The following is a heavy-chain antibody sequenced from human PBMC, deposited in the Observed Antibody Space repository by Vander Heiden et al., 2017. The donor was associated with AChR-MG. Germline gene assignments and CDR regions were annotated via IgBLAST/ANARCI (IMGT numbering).Heavy chain of an antibody. Sequence: QVQLVQSGAEVKKPGASVKVSCKASGYTFTGYYMHWVRQAPGQGLEWMGWINPNSGGTNYAQKFQGRVTMTRDTSISTAYMELSRLRSDDTAVYYCARDRTYSFYYYYGMDVWGQGTTVTVSS. V-gene: IGHV1-2*02. D-gene: IGHD2-15*01. CDR1: GYTFTGYY. CDR3: ARDRTYSFYYYYGMDV. J-gene: IGHJ6*02. CDR2: INPNSGGT.